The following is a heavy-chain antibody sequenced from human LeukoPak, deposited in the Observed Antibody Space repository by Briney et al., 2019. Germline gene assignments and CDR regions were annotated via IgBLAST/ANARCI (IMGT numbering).Heavy chain of an antibody. CDR2: ISSSCSTI. D-gene: IGHD3-22*01. V-gene: IGHV3-48*01. Sequence: PGGSLRLSCAASGFTFSSYSMNWVRQAPGKGLEWVSYISSSCSTIYYADSVKGRFTISRDNAKNSLYLQMNSLRAEDTAVYYCARDLYYYDSSSWSYFQHWGQGTLVTVSS. CDR1: GFTFSSYS. CDR3: ARDLYYYDSSSWSYFQH. J-gene: IGHJ1*01.